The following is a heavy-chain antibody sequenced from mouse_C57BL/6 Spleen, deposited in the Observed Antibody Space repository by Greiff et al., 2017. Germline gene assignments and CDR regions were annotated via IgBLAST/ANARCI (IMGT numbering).Heavy chain of an antibody. CDR1: GFTFSSYG. V-gene: IGHV5-6*01. Sequence: EVQLVESGGDLVKPRGSLKLSCAASGFTFSSYGMSWVRQTPDKRLEWVATISSGGSYTYYPDSVKGRFTISRDNAKNTLYLQMSSLKSEDTAMYYCARQDHYFDYWGQGTTLTVSS. CDR2: ISSGGSYT. J-gene: IGHJ2*01. CDR3: ARQDHYFDY.